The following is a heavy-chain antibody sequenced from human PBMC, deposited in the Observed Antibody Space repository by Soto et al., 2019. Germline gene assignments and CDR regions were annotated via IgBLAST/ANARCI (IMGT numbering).Heavy chain of an antibody. CDR2: ISRSGGRT. CDR3: AKGSASTYYFDS. Sequence: EVQLLESGGGLVQPGGSLRLSCAASGVTFSTYAMSWVRQAPGKGLEWVSAISRSGGRTYYADSVKGRFTVSRDNPEKLLYLQMNSLRAEDPAVYFCAKGSASTYYFDSWGQGTLVTVSS. CDR1: GVTFSTYA. J-gene: IGHJ4*02. D-gene: IGHD6-19*01. V-gene: IGHV3-23*01.